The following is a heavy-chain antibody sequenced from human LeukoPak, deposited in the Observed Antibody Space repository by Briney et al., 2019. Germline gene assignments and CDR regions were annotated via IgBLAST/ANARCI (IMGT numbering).Heavy chain of an antibody. V-gene: IGHV3-23*01. CDR1: GFAFSSYA. Sequence: PGGSLRLSCAASGFAFSSYAMSWVRQAPGKGLEWVSGLSASGGITYYADSVKGRFTISRDNSENNLYLQMNSLRAEDTAVYYCAKTSGATPYYYYMDVWGKGDTVTVSS. CDR2: LSASGGIT. CDR3: AKTSGATPYYYYMDV. J-gene: IGHJ6*03. D-gene: IGHD3-10*01.